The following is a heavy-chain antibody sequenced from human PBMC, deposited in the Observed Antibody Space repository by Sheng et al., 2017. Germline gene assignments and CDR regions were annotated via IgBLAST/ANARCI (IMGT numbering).Heavy chain of an antibody. Sequence: QVQLQESGPGLVKPSETLSLTCTVSGGSISSYYWSWIRQPPGKGLEWIGYIYYSGSTNYNPSLKSRVTISVDTSKNQFSPKLSSVTAADTAVYYCARGRGDGYNARFDYWGQGTLVTVSS. CDR3: ARGRGDGYNARFDY. CDR1: GGSISSYY. CDR2: IYYSGST. J-gene: IGHJ4*02. V-gene: IGHV4-59*01. D-gene: IGHD5-12*01.